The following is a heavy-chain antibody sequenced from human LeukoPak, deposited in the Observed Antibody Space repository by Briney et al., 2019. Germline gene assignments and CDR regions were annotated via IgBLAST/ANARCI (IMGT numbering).Heavy chain of an antibody. D-gene: IGHD5-18*01. CDR3: AKGLYSYNFDY. Sequence: GGSLRLSCAASGFNFFTYDMHWVRQAPGKGLKWVTFIRYDGSNKYYIESVKGRFTISRDNSKNTLYMQMNSLRAEDTAVYYCAKGLYSYNFDYWGQGTLVTVSS. J-gene: IGHJ4*02. V-gene: IGHV3-30*02. CDR2: IRYDGSNK. CDR1: GFNFFTYD.